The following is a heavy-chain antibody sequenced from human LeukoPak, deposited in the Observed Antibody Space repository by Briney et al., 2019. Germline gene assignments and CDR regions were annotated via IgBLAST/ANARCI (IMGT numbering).Heavy chain of an antibody. CDR3: AKGTTMVVYYYYMDV. D-gene: IGHD3-10*01. Sequence: GGSLRLSCAASGFTFSSYGMSWVRQAPGKGLEWVSAISGSGGSTYYADSVKGRFTISRDNSKNTLYLQMNSLRAEDTAVYYCAKGTTMVVYYYYMDVWGKGTTVTISS. V-gene: IGHV3-23*01. J-gene: IGHJ6*03. CDR2: ISGSGGST. CDR1: GFTFSSYG.